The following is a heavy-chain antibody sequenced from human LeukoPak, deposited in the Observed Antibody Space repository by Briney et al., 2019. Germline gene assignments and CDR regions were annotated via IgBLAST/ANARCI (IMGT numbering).Heavy chain of an antibody. CDR1: GGSVSDINYF. J-gene: IGHJ4*02. CDR3: ARHQFRGRSSLADF. D-gene: IGHD1-26*01. CDR2: IYYSGDT. Sequence: PSETLSLTCTVSGGSVSDINYFWGWIRQPPGKGLEWIGSIYYSGDTYYNPSLKSRVTISVDTSKNQFSLKLYSVPAADTAVYYCARHQFRGRSSLADFWGQGTLVTVSS. V-gene: IGHV4-39*01.